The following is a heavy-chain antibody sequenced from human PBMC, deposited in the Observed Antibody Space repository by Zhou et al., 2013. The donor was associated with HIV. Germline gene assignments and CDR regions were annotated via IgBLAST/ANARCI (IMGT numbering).Heavy chain of an antibody. Sequence: QVQLQESGPGLVKPSETLSLTCTVSSGSIYSQYWTWIRQPPGKAMEWLGYAYSSGTTNYNPSLKSRVSMSVDTSKSQFFLNLNSVTAADTAVYFCARYLRGSVYHLDYWGQGILVTVSS. CDR3: ARYLRGSVYHLDY. CDR2: AYSSGTT. D-gene: IGHD5-12*01. V-gene: IGHV4-59*11. J-gene: IGHJ4*02. CDR1: SGSIYSQY.